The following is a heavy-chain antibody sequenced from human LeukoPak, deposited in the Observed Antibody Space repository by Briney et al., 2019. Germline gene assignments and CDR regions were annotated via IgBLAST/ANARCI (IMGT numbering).Heavy chain of an antibody. CDR3: AEVGITMIGGV. Sequence: PGGSLRLSCAASGFTFSSYGMSWVRQAPGKGLEWVSYISSSGSTIYYADSVKGRFTIFRDNDKNSMYLQMNSLRAEDTAVYYCAEVGITMIGGVWGKGTTVTISS. D-gene: IGHD3-10*02. CDR1: GFTFSSYG. CDR2: ISSSGSTI. V-gene: IGHV3-48*04. J-gene: IGHJ6*04.